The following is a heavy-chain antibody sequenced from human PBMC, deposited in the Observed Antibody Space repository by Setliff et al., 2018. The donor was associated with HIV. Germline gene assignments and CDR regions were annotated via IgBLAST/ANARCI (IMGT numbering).Heavy chain of an antibody. CDR1: NASFSDYY. D-gene: IGHD3-3*01. V-gene: IGHV4-34*01. J-gene: IGHJ4*02. CDR3: ARQSYDFWSGPLGFDY. Sequence: PSETLSLTCAVYNASFSDYYRGWIRQAPGKGLEWIGEINQSGSTNYNSSLRSRVTMSINLSKNQFSLKLTSVTAADTAVYYCARQSYDFWSGPLGFDYWGQGTLVTVSS. CDR2: INQSGST.